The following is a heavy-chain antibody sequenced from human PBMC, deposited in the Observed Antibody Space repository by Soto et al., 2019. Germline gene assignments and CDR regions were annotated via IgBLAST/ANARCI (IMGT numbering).Heavy chain of an antibody. V-gene: IGHV1-69*01. CDR2: IIPVFGTT. CDR3: ARGGGPYVGFNEF. CDR1: GGLFSSFA. Sequence: QGQLVQSGPEVKKPGSSVKVSCKDSGGLFSSFAISWVRQAPGQGLEWLGGIIPVFGTTNYAEKFQDRVTNTADESTNTAYMELSGLRSGDTAIYYCARGGGPYVGFNEFWGQGTLVTVSS. D-gene: IGHD3-10*02. J-gene: IGHJ4*02.